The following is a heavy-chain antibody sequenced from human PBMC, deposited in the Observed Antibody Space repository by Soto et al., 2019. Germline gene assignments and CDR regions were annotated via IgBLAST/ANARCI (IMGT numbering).Heavy chain of an antibody. CDR2: VYYSGST. Sequence: TSETLSLTCTVSGGSVSSSSYHWGWVRQPPGKGLEWIGSVYYSGSTYYNPSLESRVTVSVDKSKNQFSLQVTSVSAADTAVYYCAEMKPERYFGAWGPGTLVTVSS. V-gene: IGHV4-39*01. CDR1: GGSVSSSSYH. D-gene: IGHD3-9*01. CDR3: AEMKPERYFGA. J-gene: IGHJ5*02.